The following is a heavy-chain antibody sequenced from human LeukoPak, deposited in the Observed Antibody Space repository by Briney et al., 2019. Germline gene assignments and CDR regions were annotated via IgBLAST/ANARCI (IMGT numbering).Heavy chain of an antibody. CDR1: GYTFTSYG. CDR2: ISAYNGNT. CDR3: ARGIAARPIDY. V-gene: IGHV1-18*01. Sequence: ASAKVTCKASGYTFTSYGISWVRQAPAQGLEWMGWISAYNGNTNYAQKLQGRVTMTTDTSTSTDYMELRSLRSDDSAVYYCARGIAARPIDYWGQGTLVTVSS. D-gene: IGHD6-6*01. J-gene: IGHJ4*02.